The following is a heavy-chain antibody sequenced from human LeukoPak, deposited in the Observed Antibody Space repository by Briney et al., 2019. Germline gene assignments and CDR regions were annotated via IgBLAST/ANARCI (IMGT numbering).Heavy chain of an antibody. J-gene: IGHJ4*02. D-gene: IGHD3-22*01. CDR1: GFTFSSYS. V-gene: IGHV3-21*04. CDR3: AKGPTYYYDSSGPTFDY. CDR2: ISSSSSYI. Sequence: GGSLRLSCAASGFTFSSYSMNWVRQAPGKGLEWVSSISSSSSYIYYADSVKGRFTISRDNAKNSLYLQMNSLSAEYTAVYYCAKGPTYYYDSSGPTFDYWGQGTLVTVSS.